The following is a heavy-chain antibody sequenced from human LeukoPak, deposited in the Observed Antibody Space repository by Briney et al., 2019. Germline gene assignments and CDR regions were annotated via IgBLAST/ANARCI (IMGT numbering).Heavy chain of an antibody. CDR2: IIPILGIA. V-gene: IGHV1-69*04. J-gene: IGHJ3*02. Sequence: SVKVSCKASGGTFNSYTISWVRQAPGQGLEWMGRIIPILGIANYAQKFQGRVTITADKSTSTAYMELSSLRSEDTAVYYCARDIAAAGTGRAFDIWGQGTMVTVSS. CDR3: ARDIAAAGTGRAFDI. CDR1: GGTFNSYT. D-gene: IGHD6-13*01.